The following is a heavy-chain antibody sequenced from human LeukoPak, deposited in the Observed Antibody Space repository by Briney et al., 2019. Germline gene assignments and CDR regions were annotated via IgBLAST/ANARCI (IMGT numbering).Heavy chain of an antibody. J-gene: IGHJ4*02. CDR2: IRDDGSNK. D-gene: IGHD3-10*01. Sequence: GGSLRLSCAASGFTFSSYGMHWVRQAPGKGLEGVAFIRDDGSNKYYADSVKGRFTISRDNSKNTLYLQMNSLRAEDTAVYYCAELTMVDYWGQGTLVTVSS. V-gene: IGHV3-30*02. CDR1: GFTFSSYG. CDR3: AELTMVDY.